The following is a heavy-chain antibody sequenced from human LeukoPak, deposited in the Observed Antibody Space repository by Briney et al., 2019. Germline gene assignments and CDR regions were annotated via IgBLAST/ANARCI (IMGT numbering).Heavy chain of an antibody. V-gene: IGHV3-21*01. CDR2: IRSSSSYI. Sequence: GGSLRLSCAASGFTFSSYSMNWVRQAPGKGLEWASSIRSSSSYIYYADSVKGRFTISRDNAENSLYLQMNSLRAEDTAVYYCARDHYDILTGYYHFDSWGQETLVTVSS. J-gene: IGHJ4*01. D-gene: IGHD3-9*01. CDR1: GFTFSSYS. CDR3: ARDHYDILTGYYHFDS.